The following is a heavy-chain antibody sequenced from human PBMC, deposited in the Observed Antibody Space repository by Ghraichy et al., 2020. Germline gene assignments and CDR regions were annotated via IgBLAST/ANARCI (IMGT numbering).Heavy chain of an antibody. CDR1: GGTFSSYA. V-gene: IGHV1-69*13. CDR2: IIPIFGTA. Sequence: SVKVSCKASGGTFSSYAISWVRQAPGQGLEWMGGIIPIFGTANYAQKFQGRVTITADESTSTAYMELSSLRSEDTAVYYCARVDLKTAATGYYYYYGMDVWGQGTTVTVSS. CDR3: ARVDLKTAATGYYYYYGMDV. J-gene: IGHJ6*02. D-gene: IGHD2-15*01.